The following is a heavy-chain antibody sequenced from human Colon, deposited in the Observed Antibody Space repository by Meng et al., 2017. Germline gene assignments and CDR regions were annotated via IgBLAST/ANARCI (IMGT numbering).Heavy chain of an antibody. V-gene: IGHV6-1*01. Sequence: QVKLQQSGPGLVTPSQTLSPACAISGDSVSSNSAAWNWIRQSPSRGLEWLGRTYYRSKYYNDYALSVKSRITINPDTSKNQFSLQLNSVTPEDTAIYYCARDWGDVRGGFDFWGQGTLVTVSS. CDR3: ARDWGDVRGGFDF. D-gene: IGHD3-10*02. J-gene: IGHJ4*02. CDR2: TYYRSKYYN. CDR1: GDSVSSNSAA.